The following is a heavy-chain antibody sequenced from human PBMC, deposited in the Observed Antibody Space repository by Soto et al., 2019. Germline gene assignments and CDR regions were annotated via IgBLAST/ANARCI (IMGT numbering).Heavy chain of an antibody. CDR3: ARVKATYNWFFDL. J-gene: IGHJ2*01. CDR1: SGSITTCY. Sequence: PSETLSLTCTVSSGSITTCYWTWIRRPPGAGLEWVGYMFHSGSPSYNPSLESRLTMSLDTSRNQFSLKLSSVTAADTAVYYCARVKATYNWFFDLWGHGTLVTVSS. V-gene: IGHV4-59*01. CDR2: MFHSGSP. D-gene: IGHD5-12*01.